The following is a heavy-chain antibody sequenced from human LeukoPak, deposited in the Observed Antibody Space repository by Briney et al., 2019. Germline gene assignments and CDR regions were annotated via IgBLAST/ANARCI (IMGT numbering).Heavy chain of an antibody. CDR1: GYTFSGYF. J-gene: IGHJ4*02. D-gene: IGHD1-1*01. CDR2: INAGSGDT. Sequence: ASVKVSCKASGYTFSGYFVHWVRQAPGQGLEWMGRINAGSGDTEFAQKFQGRVTMTRDTFVSTAYMEVSGLTSDGTAMYYCARDLSSTPNWELDHWGQGTLVTVSS. V-gene: IGHV1-2*06. CDR3: ARDLSSTPNWELDH.